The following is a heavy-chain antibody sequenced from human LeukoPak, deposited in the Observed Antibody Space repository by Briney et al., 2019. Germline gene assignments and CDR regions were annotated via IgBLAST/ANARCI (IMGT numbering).Heavy chain of an antibody. CDR2: IKEDGSEK. Sequence: GGSLRLSCAASGFSFSSYWMDWVRQAPGKGLEWVANIKEDGSEKNSVDSVRGRFTISRDSAKNSLYLQMNSLRAEDTAVYYCARDRAVRGSFDYWGQGTLVTVSS. CDR1: GFSFSSYW. D-gene: IGHD3-10*01. J-gene: IGHJ4*02. V-gene: IGHV3-7*01. CDR3: ARDRAVRGSFDY.